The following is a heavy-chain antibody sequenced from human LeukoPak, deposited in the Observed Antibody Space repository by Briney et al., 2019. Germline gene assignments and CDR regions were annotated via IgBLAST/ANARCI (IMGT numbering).Heavy chain of an antibody. D-gene: IGHD3-10*01. CDR3: ARDELVTMVRGVIIY. Sequence: GGSLRLSCAASGFTFSSYWMSWVRQAPGKGLEWVANIKQDGSEKYYVDSVKGRFTISRDNAKNSLYLQMNSLRAEDTAVYYCARDELVTMVRGVIIYWGQGTLVTVSS. V-gene: IGHV3-7*01. CDR2: IKQDGSEK. CDR1: GFTFSSYW. J-gene: IGHJ4*02.